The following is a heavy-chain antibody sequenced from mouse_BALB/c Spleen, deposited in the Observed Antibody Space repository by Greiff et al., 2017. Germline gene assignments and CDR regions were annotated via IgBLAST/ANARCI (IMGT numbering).Heavy chain of an antibody. CDR2: ISSGSSTI. Sequence: EVKLMESGGGLVQPGGSRKLSCAASGFTFSSFGMHWVRQAPEKGLERVAYISSGSSTIYYADTVKGRFTISRDNPKNTLFLQMTSLRSEDTAMYYCATYYRYDGYAMDYWGQGTSVTVSS. CDR1: GFTFSSFG. D-gene: IGHD2-14*01. CDR3: ATYYRYDGYAMDY. J-gene: IGHJ4*01. V-gene: IGHV5-17*02.